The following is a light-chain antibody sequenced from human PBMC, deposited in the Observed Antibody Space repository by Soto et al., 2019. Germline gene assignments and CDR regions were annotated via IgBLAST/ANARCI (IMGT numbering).Light chain of an antibody. Sequence: SPGERATRSCGASQSFSSSYLACYQQQPGLAPRLLIYDASSRATGIPDRSSGSGSGTDFTLTISRLEPADFAAYYCQQYGRSPLTFGQGTRLEIK. CDR3: QQYGRSPLT. CDR2: DAS. J-gene: IGKJ5*01. V-gene: IGKV3D-20*01. CDR1: QSFSSSY.